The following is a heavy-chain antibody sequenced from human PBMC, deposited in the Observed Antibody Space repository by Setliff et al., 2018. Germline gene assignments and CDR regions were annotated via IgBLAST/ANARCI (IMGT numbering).Heavy chain of an antibody. V-gene: IGHV5-10-1*01. Sequence: PGASLKISCKGSGYSFTRNWISWVRQMPGKGLEWMGRIDPSDSYTNYSPSFQGHVTISADKSISTAYVQWSSLKASDTAMYYCARLRGATSYYYMDVWGKGTTVTVSS. J-gene: IGHJ6*03. D-gene: IGHD1-26*01. CDR1: GYSFTRNW. CDR2: IDPSDSYT. CDR3: ARLRGATSYYYMDV.